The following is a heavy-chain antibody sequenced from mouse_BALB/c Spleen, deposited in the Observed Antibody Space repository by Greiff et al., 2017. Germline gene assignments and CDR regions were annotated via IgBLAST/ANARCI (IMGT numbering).Heavy chain of an antibody. CDR1: GFTFTDYY. CDR2: IRNKANGYTT. J-gene: IGHJ2*01. CDR3: ARDAYYRYGYFDY. V-gene: IGHV7-3*02. D-gene: IGHD2-14*01. Sequence: EVKLMESGGGLVQPGGSLRLSCATSGFTFTDYYMSWVRQPPGKALEWLGFIRNKANGYTTEYSASVKGRFTISRDNSQSILYLQMNTLRAEDSATYYCARDAYYRYGYFDYWGQGTTLTVSS.